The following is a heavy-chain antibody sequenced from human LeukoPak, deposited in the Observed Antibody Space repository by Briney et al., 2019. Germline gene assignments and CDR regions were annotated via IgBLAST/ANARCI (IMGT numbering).Heavy chain of an antibody. V-gene: IGHV3-53*01. CDR3: ARDWGDGYTSDAFDI. CDR1: GFTVSSNY. CDR2: IYSGGST. Sequence: PGGSLRLSCAASGFTVSSNYMSWVRQAAGRGLEWVSVIYSGGSTYYADSVKGRFTISRDNSKNTLYLQMHSLRAEDTAVYYCARDWGDGYTSDAFDIWGQGTMVTASS. J-gene: IGHJ3*02. D-gene: IGHD5-24*01.